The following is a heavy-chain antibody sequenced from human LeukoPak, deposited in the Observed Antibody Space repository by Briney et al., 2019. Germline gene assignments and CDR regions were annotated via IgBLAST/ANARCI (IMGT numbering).Heavy chain of an antibody. J-gene: IGHJ3*02. Sequence: SETLSLTCTVSGGSISSSSYYWGWIRQPPGKGLEWIGSIYYSGSTYYNPSLKSRVTISVDTSKNQFSLKLSSVTAADTAVYYCARLSGSYIRHDAFDIWGQGTMVTVSS. D-gene: IGHD1-26*01. CDR1: GGSISSSSYY. V-gene: IGHV4-39*01. CDR2: IYYSGST. CDR3: ARLSGSYIRHDAFDI.